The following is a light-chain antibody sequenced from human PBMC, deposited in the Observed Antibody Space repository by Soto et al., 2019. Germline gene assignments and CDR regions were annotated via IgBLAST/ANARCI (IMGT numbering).Light chain of an antibody. CDR1: QAVGSSL. J-gene: IGKJ1*01. CDR3: QQGGGSLWT. Sequence: EIVVTQSPGTLSMSPGERATLSCRASQAVGSSLLAWYQHKPGQAPRLVIYGASSRATGIPDRFSGSGSGTDFTLTISRLEPEDFAVYYCQQGGGSLWTFGQGTKVEIK. CDR2: GAS. V-gene: IGKV3-20*01.